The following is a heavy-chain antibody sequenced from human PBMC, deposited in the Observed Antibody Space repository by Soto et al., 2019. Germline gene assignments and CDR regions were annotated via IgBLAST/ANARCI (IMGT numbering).Heavy chain of an antibody. Sequence: QVQLQESGPGLVKPSETLSLTCAVSGASVSRIGFHWGWIRQPPGQGLEWIGSIYDAGTTFYNPSLKSRVTISADTSKNHFSLRLTSVTAADTAVHYCARRGSRHTFDYWGQGTLVTVSS. CDR1: GASVSRIGFH. CDR3: ARRGSRHTFDY. J-gene: IGHJ4*02. V-gene: IGHV4-39*01. D-gene: IGHD3-10*01. CDR2: IYDAGTT.